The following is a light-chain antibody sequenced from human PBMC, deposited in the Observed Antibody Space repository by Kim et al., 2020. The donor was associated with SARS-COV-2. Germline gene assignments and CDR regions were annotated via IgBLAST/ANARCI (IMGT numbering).Light chain of an antibody. CDR3: QQYNFWPQT. V-gene: IGKV3-15*01. J-gene: IGKJ1*01. CDR2: CAS. CDR1: QSISTN. Sequence: VSPGERAFFSCRASQSISTNLAWYQHKPGQAPRLLIYCASNRATGIPARFSGSGSGTEFTLTISSLQSEDFALYYCQQYNFWPQTFGQGTKVDIK.